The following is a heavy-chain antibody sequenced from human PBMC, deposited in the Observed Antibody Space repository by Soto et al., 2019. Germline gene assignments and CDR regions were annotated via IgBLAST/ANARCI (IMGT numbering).Heavy chain of an antibody. D-gene: IGHD3-10*01. J-gene: IGHJ4*02. CDR1: GYTFTSYA. V-gene: IGHV1-3*01. Sequence: ASVKVSCKASGYTFTSYAMHWVRQAPGQRLEWMGWINAGNGNTKYSQKFQGRVTITRDTSASTAYMELSSLRSEDTAVYYCARVPMVRGANFDYWGQGTQVTVS. CDR2: INAGNGNT. CDR3: ARVPMVRGANFDY.